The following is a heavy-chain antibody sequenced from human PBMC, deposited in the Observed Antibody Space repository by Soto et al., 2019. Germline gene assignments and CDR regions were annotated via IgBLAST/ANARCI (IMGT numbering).Heavy chain of an antibody. CDR1: GYTFTSYG. Sequence: ASVKVSCKASGYTFTSYGISWVRQAPGQGLEWMGWISAYNGNTNYAQKLQGRVTMTTDTSTSTAYMELRSLRSDDTAVYYCARDTKDIVVVPAASDAFDIWGQGTMVTVS. D-gene: IGHD2-2*01. CDR2: ISAYNGNT. J-gene: IGHJ3*02. V-gene: IGHV1-18*01. CDR3: ARDTKDIVVVPAASDAFDI.